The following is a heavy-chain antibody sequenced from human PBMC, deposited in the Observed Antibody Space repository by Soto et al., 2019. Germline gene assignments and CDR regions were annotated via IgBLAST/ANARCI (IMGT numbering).Heavy chain of an antibody. Sequence: RGSLRLSCAASGFTFSSYGMHWVRQAPGKGLEWVAVISHDGSNKYYADSVKGRFTISRDNSKNTLYLQMNSLRAEDTAVYYCAKDLGYSDAFDIWGQGTMVTVSS. CDR1: GFTFSSYG. V-gene: IGHV3-30*18. J-gene: IGHJ3*02. CDR2: ISHDGSNK. D-gene: IGHD3-22*01. CDR3: AKDLGYSDAFDI.